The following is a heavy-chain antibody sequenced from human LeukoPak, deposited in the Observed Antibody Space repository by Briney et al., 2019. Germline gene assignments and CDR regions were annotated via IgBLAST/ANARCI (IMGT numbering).Heavy chain of an antibody. V-gene: IGHV4-59*11. CDR2: IYYSGTT. CDR1: GGSISGHY. CDR3: ARDRGGYDYFDY. Sequence: SETLSLTCTVSGGSISGHYLNWIRLPPGQGLEWIGYIYYSGTTNYNPSLKSRATISVDTSKNQFSLQLRSVTAADTAVYYCARDRGGYDYFDYWGQGTLVTVSS. J-gene: IGHJ4*02. D-gene: IGHD5-12*01.